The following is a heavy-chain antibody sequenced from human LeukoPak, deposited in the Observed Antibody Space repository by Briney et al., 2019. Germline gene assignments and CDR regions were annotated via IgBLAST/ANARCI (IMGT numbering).Heavy chain of an antibody. V-gene: IGHV4-30-4*07. J-gene: IGHJ4*02. Sequence: SETLSLTCAVSGGSISSAGYSWSWIRQPPGKGLEWIGYIYYSGSSSYNPSLKSRVTISVDTSKNQFSLKLSSVTAADTAVYYCARAYSSSPYYFDYWGQGTLVTVSS. CDR3: ARAYSSSPYYFDY. CDR1: GGSISSAGYS. D-gene: IGHD6-6*01. CDR2: IYYSGSS.